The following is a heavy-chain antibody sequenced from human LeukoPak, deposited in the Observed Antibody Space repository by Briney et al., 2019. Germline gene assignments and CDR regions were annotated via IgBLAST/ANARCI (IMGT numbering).Heavy chain of an antibody. CDR3: ARDSSYDILTGYLDY. CDR2: INPSGGST. Sequence: ASVKVSCKASGYTFTRYYMHWVRHAPGQGLEWMGIINPSGGSTSYAQKFQGRVTMTRDTSTSTVYMELSSLRSEDTAVYYCARDSSYDILTGYLDYWGQGTLVTVSS. V-gene: IGHV1-46*01. D-gene: IGHD3-9*01. CDR1: GYTFTRYY. J-gene: IGHJ4*02.